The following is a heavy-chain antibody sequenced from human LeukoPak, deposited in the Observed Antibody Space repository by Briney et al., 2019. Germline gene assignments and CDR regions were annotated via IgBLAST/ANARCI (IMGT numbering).Heavy chain of an antibody. CDR3: ATQHLSSGTLIEVPFDY. V-gene: IGHV1-24*01. J-gene: IGHJ4*02. CDR1: GYTLTELS. Sequence: ASVKVSCKVSGYTLTELSMHWVRQAPGKGLEWMGGFDPEDGETIYAQKFQGRVTMTEDTSTDTAYMELNSLRSEDTAVYYCATQHLSSGTLIEVPFDYWGQGTLVTVSS. D-gene: IGHD3-10*01. CDR2: FDPEDGET.